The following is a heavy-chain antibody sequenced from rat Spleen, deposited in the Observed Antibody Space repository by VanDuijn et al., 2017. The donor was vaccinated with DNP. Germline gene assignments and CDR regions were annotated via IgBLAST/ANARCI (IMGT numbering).Heavy chain of an antibody. CDR2: ISYDGGST. V-gene: IGHV5-20*01. Sequence: EVQLVESGGGLVQPGRSLKLSCAASVFTFSDYYMAWVRQAPTKGLEWVASISYDGGSTYYRDSVKGRFTISRDNAKSSLYLQMDSLRSEDTATYYCTTAGYGVMDAWGQGASVTVSS. J-gene: IGHJ4*01. CDR1: VFTFSDYY. CDR3: TTAGYGVMDA. D-gene: IGHD4-3*01.